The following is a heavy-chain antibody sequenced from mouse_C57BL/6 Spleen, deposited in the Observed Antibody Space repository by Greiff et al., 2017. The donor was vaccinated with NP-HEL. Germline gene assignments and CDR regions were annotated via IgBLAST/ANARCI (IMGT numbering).Heavy chain of an antibody. CDR3: ARISTVVAHWDD. D-gene: IGHD1-1*01. CDR2: IYPGSGST. Sequence: VQLQQPGAELVKPGASVKMSCKASGYTFTSYWITWVKQRPGQGLEWIGDIYPGSGSTNYNEKFKSKATLTVDTSSSTAYMQLSSLTSEDSAVYYCARISTVVAHWDDWGQGTTLTVSS. V-gene: IGHV1-55*01. J-gene: IGHJ2*01. CDR1: GYTFTSYW.